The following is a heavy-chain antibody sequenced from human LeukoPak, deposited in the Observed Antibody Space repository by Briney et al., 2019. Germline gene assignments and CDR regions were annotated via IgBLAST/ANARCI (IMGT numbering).Heavy chain of an antibody. CDR1: GFTFSNYA. Sequence: GGSLRLSCAASGFTFSNYAMSWVRQAPGKGLEWVSRINSDGSSITYADSVKGRFTISRDNAKNTLYLQMNSLRVEDTAVYYCAREGRVSGYDFDCWGQGTLVTVSS. J-gene: IGHJ4*02. CDR3: AREGRVSGYDFDC. D-gene: IGHD5-12*01. CDR2: INSDGSSI. V-gene: IGHV3-74*03.